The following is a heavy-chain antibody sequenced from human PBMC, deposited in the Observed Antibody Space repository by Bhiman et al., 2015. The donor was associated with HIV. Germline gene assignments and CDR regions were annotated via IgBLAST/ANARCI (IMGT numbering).Heavy chain of an antibody. Sequence: EVQLVESGGGLVQPGGSLRLSCAASGFSFSSYSMNWVRQAPGKGLEWVSYISNGGDTIYNADSVKGRFTISRDNAKNSLYLQMDSLRAEDTAVYYCARAFAPYSGYPFDYWGQGTLVTVSS. J-gene: IGHJ4*02. CDR1: GFSFSSYS. V-gene: IGHV3-48*04. CDR3: ARAFAPYSGYPFDY. CDR2: ISNGGDTI. D-gene: IGHD5-12*01.